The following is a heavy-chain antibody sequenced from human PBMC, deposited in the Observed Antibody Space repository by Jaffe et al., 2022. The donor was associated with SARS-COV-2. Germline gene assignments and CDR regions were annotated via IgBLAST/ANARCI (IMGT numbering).Heavy chain of an antibody. CDR1: GYTFSAYY. Sequence: QVQLVQSGAEVKKPGASVKVSCKASGYTFSAYYMHWVRLAPGQGLEWMGMINPSGDSTTYTQKLQGRVTMTRDTSTSTVYMELSSLRSEDSAVYYCARDMTMEIIKGLFKKEVRNSALDYWGQGTLVTVSS. J-gene: IGHJ4*02. D-gene: IGHD3-10*01. V-gene: IGHV1-46*04. CDR3: ARDMTMEIIKGLFKKEVRNSALDY. CDR2: INPSGDST.